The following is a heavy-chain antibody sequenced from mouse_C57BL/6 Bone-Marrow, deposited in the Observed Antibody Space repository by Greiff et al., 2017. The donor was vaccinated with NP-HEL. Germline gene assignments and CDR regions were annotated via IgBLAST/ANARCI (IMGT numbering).Heavy chain of an antibody. D-gene: IGHD3-2*02. CDR2: IDPENGDT. Sequence: EVQLQQSGAELVRPGASVKLSCTASGFNIKDDYMHWVKQRPEQGLEWIGWIDPENGDTEYASKFQGKATITADTSSNTAYLQLSSLPSEDTAVYYCTTLTAQATAMDYWGQGTSVTVSS. V-gene: IGHV14-4*01. CDR1: GFNIKDDY. CDR3: TTLTAQATAMDY. J-gene: IGHJ4*01.